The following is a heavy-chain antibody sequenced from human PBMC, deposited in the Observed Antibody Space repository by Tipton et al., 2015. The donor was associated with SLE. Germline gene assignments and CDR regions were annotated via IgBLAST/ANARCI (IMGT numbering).Heavy chain of an antibody. J-gene: IGHJ2*01. Sequence: TLSLTCTVSGDSISSYYWGWIRQPPGKGLEWIGSIYYSGSTYYNPSLKSRVTISVDTSKNQFSLKLSSVTAADTAVYYCARHVAWDSSSWYFDLWGRGTLVTVSS. V-gene: IGHV4-39*01. CDR2: IYYSGST. CDR1: GDSISSYY. CDR3: ARHVAWDSSSWYFDL. D-gene: IGHD3-22*01.